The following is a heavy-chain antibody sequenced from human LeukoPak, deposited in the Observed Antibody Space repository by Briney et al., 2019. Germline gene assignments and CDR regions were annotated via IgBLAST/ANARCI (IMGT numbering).Heavy chain of an antibody. J-gene: IGHJ4*02. CDR3: ARQMTSTRLFDS. D-gene: IGHD5/OR15-5a*01. Sequence: PGGSMRLSCVASGFMFSDHAFHWVRQSPNKGLEWVALIGSDGSKKYYADSVQGRFTVSRENSTNTLFLQMNTLRADDTAVYFCARQMTSTRLFDSWGQGTLVTVSS. CDR2: IGSDGSKK. V-gene: IGHV3-30*04. CDR1: GFMFSDHA.